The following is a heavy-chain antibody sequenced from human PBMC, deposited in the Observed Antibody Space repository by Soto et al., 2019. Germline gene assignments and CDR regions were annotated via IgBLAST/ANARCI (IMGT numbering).Heavy chain of an antibody. Sequence: QVQLVESGGGVVQPGRSLRLSCAASGFTFSSYAMHWVRQAPGKGLEWVAVISYDGSNKYYADSVKGRFTISRDNSKNTLYLQMNSLRAEDTAVYYCARAGAPVRDIVVVVAPQYYYYYYGRDVWGQGTTVTVSS. CDR2: ISYDGSNK. CDR3: ARAGAPVRDIVVVVAPQYYYYYYGRDV. CDR1: GFTFSSYA. D-gene: IGHD2-15*01. J-gene: IGHJ6*02. V-gene: IGHV3-30-3*01.